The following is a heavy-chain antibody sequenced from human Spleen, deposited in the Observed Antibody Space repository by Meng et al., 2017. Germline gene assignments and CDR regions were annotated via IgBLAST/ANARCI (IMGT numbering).Heavy chain of an antibody. CDR1: GFTFRTSA. CDR2: ISFDGNNQ. CDR3: VRGNWDPFDY. V-gene: IGHV3-30*15. Sequence: VQLLESGGGLVQHGGSLRLSCAASGFTFRTSAMHWVRQTPGKGLEWVSVISFDGNNQYYADSVKGRFTVSRDNSKDTLHLLMSSLRPEDTAVYYCVRGNWDPFDYWGQGTLVTVSS. J-gene: IGHJ4*02. D-gene: IGHD7-27*01.